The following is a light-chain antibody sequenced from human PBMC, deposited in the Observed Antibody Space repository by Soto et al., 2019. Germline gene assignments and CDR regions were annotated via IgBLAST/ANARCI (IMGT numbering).Light chain of an antibody. CDR2: GAS. Sequence: EIVLAQSXGTLSFSAREXXXXXXXAIQSVRSSYLAWYKQKPXQAPMLLIYGASSXATGIPYRFSASASGTDFTLTISRLEPEDFALYYCQQYGNSAPITFGQGTRMEIK. CDR3: QQYGNSAPIT. J-gene: IGKJ5*01. CDR1: QSVRSSY. V-gene: IGKV3-20*01.